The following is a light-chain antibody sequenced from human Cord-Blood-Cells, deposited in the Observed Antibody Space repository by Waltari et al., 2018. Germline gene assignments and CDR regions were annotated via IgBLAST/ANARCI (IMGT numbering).Light chain of an antibody. CDR3: QQYNNWPLT. CDR2: GAS. Sequence: EIVMTQSPATLSVSPGERATLSCRASQSVSSNLAWYQQKPGQAPRLLIYGASTRATGIPARFSGSGSGTEFTLTISSLQSEDFAGDYCQQYNNWPLTFGGGTKVEIK. CDR1: QSVSSN. V-gene: IGKV3-15*01. J-gene: IGKJ4*01.